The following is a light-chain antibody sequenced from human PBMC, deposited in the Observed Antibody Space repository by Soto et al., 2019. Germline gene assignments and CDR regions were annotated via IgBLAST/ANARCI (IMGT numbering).Light chain of an antibody. CDR1: QSVGSNY. V-gene: IGKV3-20*01. Sequence: EIVLTQSPGTLSLSPGERATLSCRASQSVGSNYLAWYQQRPGQAPRLLIYGASSRGTGIPDRFSGSGYGTDFTLTISRLEPEDFAVYYCQQYDGTPLTFGGGTKVEIK. J-gene: IGKJ4*01. CDR3: QQYDGTPLT. CDR2: GAS.